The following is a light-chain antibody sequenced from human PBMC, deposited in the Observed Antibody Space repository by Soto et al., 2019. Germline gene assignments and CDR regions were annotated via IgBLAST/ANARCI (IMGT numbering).Light chain of an antibody. CDR2: DAF. Sequence: IRMTQSPSSLSASAGDRVTITCQASQDISHYLNWYQQKPGKAPKLLIDDAFNLETGVPSRFSGSGSGTDFTFTISSLQPEDIATYYCQQYDSFPRTFGQGTKVDIK. V-gene: IGKV1-33*01. CDR1: QDISHY. J-gene: IGKJ1*01. CDR3: QQYDSFPRT.